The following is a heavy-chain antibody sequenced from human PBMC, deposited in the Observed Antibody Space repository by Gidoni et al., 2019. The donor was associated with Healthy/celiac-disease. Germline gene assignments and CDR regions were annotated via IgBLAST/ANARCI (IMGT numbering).Heavy chain of an antibody. CDR3: ARDQALVSGSGVDYGMDV. D-gene: IGHD3-10*01. J-gene: IGHJ6*02. CDR2: IYYSGST. CDR1: GGSISSYY. Sequence: QVQLQESGPGLVKPSETLSLTCTVSGGSISSYYWSWIRQPPGKGMEWIGYIYYSGSTNYNPSLKSQVNISVDTSKNQFSLKLSSVTAADTAVYYCARDQALVSGSGVDYGMDVWGQGTTVTVSS. V-gene: IGHV4-59*01.